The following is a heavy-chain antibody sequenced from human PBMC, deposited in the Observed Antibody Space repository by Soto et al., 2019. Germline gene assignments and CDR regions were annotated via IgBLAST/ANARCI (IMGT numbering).Heavy chain of an antibody. V-gene: IGHV3-21*01. J-gene: IGHJ3*02. CDR3: ASPIAGDSVFEI. CDR2: ISSSSSYI. CDR1: GFNFSSYS. D-gene: IGHD7-27*01. Sequence: GGSLRLSCAASGFNFSSYSMNWVRQAPGKGLEWVSSISSSSSYIYYAESVKGRFTISRDNAKNSLYLQMNSLRAEDTAVYYVASPIAGDSVFEIWGQGTMVTVSS.